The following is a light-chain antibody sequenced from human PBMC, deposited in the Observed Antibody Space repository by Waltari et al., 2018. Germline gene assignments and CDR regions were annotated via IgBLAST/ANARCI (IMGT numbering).Light chain of an antibody. CDR3: QQYNDWPQT. J-gene: IGKJ1*01. V-gene: IGKV3-15*01. CDR1: QSVTSN. CDR2: GAS. Sequence: EIVMTQSPATLSVSPGERATLSCRASQSVTSNLAWYQQNPGQAPRLLIYGASTRATGIPSRFSGSGSGTEFTLTINSLQSEDFAVYFCQQYNDWPQTFGQGTKVEIK.